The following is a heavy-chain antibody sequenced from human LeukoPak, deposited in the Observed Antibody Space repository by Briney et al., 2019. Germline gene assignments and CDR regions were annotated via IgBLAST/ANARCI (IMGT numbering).Heavy chain of an antibody. CDR1: GFTFSRYW. D-gene: IGHD6-19*01. V-gene: IGHV4-59*13. J-gene: IGHJ4*02. CDR2: IYDSGST. CDR3: ARDLKIGYNSGWYSFDF. Sequence: PGGSLRLSCVGSGFTFSRYWLNWVRQAPGKGLEWIGSIYDSGSTYYNPSLKSRVTISVDTSKNQFSLKVISVTAADTAVYYCARDLKIGYNSGWYSFDFWGQGILVTVSS.